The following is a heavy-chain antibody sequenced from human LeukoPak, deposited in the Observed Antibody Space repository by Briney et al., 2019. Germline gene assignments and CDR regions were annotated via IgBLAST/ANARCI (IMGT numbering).Heavy chain of an antibody. Sequence: GESLRLSCAASGFTFSSCAMSWVRQAPGKGLEWVSYISSSSSTIYYADSVKGRFTISRDNAKNSLYLQMNSLRAEDTAVYYCARDLAVVVVSAFDIWGQGTMVTVSS. CDR2: ISSSSSTI. V-gene: IGHV3-48*04. J-gene: IGHJ3*02. CDR3: ARDLAVVVVSAFDI. CDR1: GFTFSSCA. D-gene: IGHD3-22*01.